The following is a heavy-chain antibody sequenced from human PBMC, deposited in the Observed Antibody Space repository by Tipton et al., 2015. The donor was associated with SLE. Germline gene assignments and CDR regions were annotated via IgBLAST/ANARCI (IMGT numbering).Heavy chain of an antibody. Sequence: QVQLVQSGAEVKKPGSSVKVSCKASGGTFSSYAISWVRQAPGQGLEWMGRIIPILGIANYAQKFQGRVTITADKSTSTAYMELSSLRSEDTAVYYCARSKEGGPRVATTDGMDVWGQGTTVTVS. CDR1: GGTFSSYA. D-gene: IGHD5-12*01. J-gene: IGHJ6*02. V-gene: IGHV1-69*09. CDR3: ARSKEGGPRVATTDGMDV. CDR2: IIPILGIA.